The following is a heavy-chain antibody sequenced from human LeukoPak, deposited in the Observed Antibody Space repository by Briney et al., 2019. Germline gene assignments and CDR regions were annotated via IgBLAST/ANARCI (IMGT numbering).Heavy chain of an antibody. V-gene: IGHV3-23*01. CDR1: GFTFSSYA. J-gene: IGHJ3*02. CDR3: AKDPLNYYDSSGYYPGEAFDI. CDR2: ISGSGGST. D-gene: IGHD3-22*01. Sequence: GGSLRLSCAASGFTFSSYAMSWVRQAPGKGLEWVSAISGSGGSTYYADSVKGRFTISRDNSKNTPYLQMNSLRAEDTAVYYCAKDPLNYYDSSGYYPGEAFDIWGQGTMVTVSS.